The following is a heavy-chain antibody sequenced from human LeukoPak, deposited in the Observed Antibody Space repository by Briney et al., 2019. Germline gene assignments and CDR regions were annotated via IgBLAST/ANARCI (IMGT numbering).Heavy chain of an antibody. J-gene: IGHJ4*02. CDR1: GYTFTSYG. D-gene: IGHD3-10*01. Sequence: GASVKVSCKASGYTFTSYGISWVRQAPGEGLERMGWISGYNGNTSYAQNLQGRVTMTRDTSTSTAYMERRSLRPDYTAVYYCARDQGSGSYYPRFDYWGQGALVTVAS. V-gene: IGHV1-18*01. CDR3: ARDQGSGSYYPRFDY. CDR2: ISGYNGNT.